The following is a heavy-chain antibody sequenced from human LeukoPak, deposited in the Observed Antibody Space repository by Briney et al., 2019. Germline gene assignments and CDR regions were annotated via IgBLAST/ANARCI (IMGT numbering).Heavy chain of an antibody. CDR2: IKQDGSEK. CDR1: GFTFSSYW. D-gene: IGHD5-18*01. Sequence: PGGSLRLSCAASGFTFSSYWMSWVRQAPGKGLEWVANIKQDGSEKYYVDSVKGRFTISRDNAKNSLYLQMNSLRAEDTAVYYCARDRTSYTAMAAVFYWGQGTLVTVSS. V-gene: IGHV3-7*01. J-gene: IGHJ4*02. CDR3: ARDRTSYTAMAAVFY.